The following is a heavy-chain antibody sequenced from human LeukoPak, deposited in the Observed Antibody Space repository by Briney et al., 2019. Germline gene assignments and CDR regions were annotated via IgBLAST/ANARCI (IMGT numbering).Heavy chain of an antibody. D-gene: IGHD3-10*01. CDR2: TYYRSKWYN. J-gene: IGHJ5*02. CDR3: ARDMDYYGSGNYYNSRWFDP. Sequence: SQTLSLTCAISGDSVSNNSVAWNWIRHSPSRGLEWLGRTYYRSKWYNDYAVSVNGRITINPETAKNQFSLQLNSVTPEDTAVYYCARDMDYYGSGNYYNSRWFDPWGQGTLVTVSS. V-gene: IGHV6-1*01. CDR1: GDSVSNNSVA.